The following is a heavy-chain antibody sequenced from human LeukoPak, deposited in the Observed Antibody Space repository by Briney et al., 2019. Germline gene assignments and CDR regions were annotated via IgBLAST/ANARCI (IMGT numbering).Heavy chain of an antibody. J-gene: IGHJ4*02. CDR2: IRYDGSNK. V-gene: IGHV3-30*02. D-gene: IGHD2-2*01. CDR3: ANSIYNCSSTSSYAHFDY. Sequence: GGSLRLSCAASGFTFSSYGMHWVRQAPGKGLEWVAFIRYDGSNKYYADSVKGRFTISRDNSKNTLYLQMNSLRAEDTAVYYCANSIYNCSSTSSYAHFDYWGQGTLVTVSS. CDR1: GFTFSSYG.